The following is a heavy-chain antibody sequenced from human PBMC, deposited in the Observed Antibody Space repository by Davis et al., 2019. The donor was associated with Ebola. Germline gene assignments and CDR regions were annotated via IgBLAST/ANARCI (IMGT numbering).Heavy chain of an antibody. Sequence: GESLKISCAASGFTVSSNYMSWVRQAPGKGLEWVSVIYSGGSTYYADSVKGRFTISRDNSKNTLYLQMNSLRAEDTAVYYCARERHYYDSSGYPYYIDYWGQGTLVTVSS. D-gene: IGHD3-22*01. V-gene: IGHV3-66*01. CDR3: ARERHYYDSSGYPYYIDY. J-gene: IGHJ4*02. CDR1: GFTVSSNY. CDR2: IYSGGST.